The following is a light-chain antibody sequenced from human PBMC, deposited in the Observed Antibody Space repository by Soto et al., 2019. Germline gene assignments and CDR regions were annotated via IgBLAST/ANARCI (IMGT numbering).Light chain of an antibody. CDR2: NTS. CDR1: QGIRQL. CDR3: QQYDSYPIT. Sequence: DIQMTQFPSSLSASVGDRVTITCRASQGIRQLLVWYQQKPEKAPKSLIYNTSKLESGVPSRFSGSGSGTDYTLTISSLQPEDFATYYCQQYDSYPITFGQGTRLEIK. J-gene: IGKJ5*01. V-gene: IGKV1D-16*01.